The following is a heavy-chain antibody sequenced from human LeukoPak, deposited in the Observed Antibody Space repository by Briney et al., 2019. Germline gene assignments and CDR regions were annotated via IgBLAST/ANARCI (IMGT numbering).Heavy chain of an antibody. J-gene: IGHJ4*02. V-gene: IGHV3-23*01. CDR2: ISGSGGST. CDR1: GFTFSSYA. Sequence: GGSLRLSCAASGFTFSSYAMSWVRQAPGKGLEWVSAISGSGGSTYYADSVKGRFTISRDNSKNTLYLQMNSLRAEDTAVYYCAGGNTVTTMPIDYWGQGTLVTVSS. CDR3: AGGNTVTTMPIDY. D-gene: IGHD4-11*01.